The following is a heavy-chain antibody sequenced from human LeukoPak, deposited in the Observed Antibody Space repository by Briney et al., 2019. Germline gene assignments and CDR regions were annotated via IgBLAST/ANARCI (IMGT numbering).Heavy chain of an antibody. CDR3: ARDVGGYNPPGGYYFDY. V-gene: IGHV1-46*01. Sequence: ASVKVSCKASGYKFTSYYIHWVRQAPGQGLEWMGITNPSGVSTTYAQKFQGRVTMTRDTSTSTVYMELSSLRSEDTAVHYCARDVGGYNPPGGYYFDYWGQGTLVTVSS. J-gene: IGHJ4*02. D-gene: IGHD5-24*01. CDR1: GYKFTSYY. CDR2: TNPSGVST.